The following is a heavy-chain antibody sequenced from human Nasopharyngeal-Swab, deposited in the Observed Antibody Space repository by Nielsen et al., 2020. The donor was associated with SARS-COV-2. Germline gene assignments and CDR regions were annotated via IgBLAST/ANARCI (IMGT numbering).Heavy chain of an antibody. D-gene: IGHD4-11*01. J-gene: IGHJ6*02. CDR3: ARDYSFSYGMDV. CDR2: MYHSGNT. V-gene: IGHV4-59*01. CDR1: GGSISSYF. Sequence: EALKISCTVSGGSISSYFWSWIRQPPGKGLEWIGYMYHSGNTNYNPSLKSRVTISVDTSKNQLSLKLSSVTAADTAVYYCARDYSFSYGMDVWGQGTTVTVSS.